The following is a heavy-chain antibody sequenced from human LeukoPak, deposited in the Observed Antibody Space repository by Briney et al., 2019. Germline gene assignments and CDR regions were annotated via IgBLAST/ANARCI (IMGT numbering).Heavy chain of an antibody. J-gene: IGHJ4*02. D-gene: IGHD2-15*01. Sequence: PSETLSLTCTVSGGSISSYYCSWIRQPPGKGLEWIAYVYYSGVTSYNPSLKSRVAISIDTSKNQFSLNLTSVTAADTAVYYCARLSLHCSGGSCYRGAFDSWGQGTLVTVSS. V-gene: IGHV4-59*08. CDR1: GGSISSYY. CDR2: VYYSGVT. CDR3: ARLSLHCSGGSCYRGAFDS.